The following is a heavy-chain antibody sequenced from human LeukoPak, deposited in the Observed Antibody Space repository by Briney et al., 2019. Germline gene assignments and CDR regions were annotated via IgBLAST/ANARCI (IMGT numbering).Heavy chain of an antibody. J-gene: IGHJ4*02. D-gene: IGHD4-17*01. V-gene: IGHV3-21*01. CDR1: GFTFSSYS. Sequence: SGGSLRLSCAASGFTFSSYSMNWVRQAPGKGLEWVSSISSSSSYIYYADSVKGRFTISRDNARNSLYLQMNSLRAEDTAVYYCARSDGDLYFDYWGQGTLVTVSA. CDR3: ARSDGDLYFDY. CDR2: ISSSSSYI.